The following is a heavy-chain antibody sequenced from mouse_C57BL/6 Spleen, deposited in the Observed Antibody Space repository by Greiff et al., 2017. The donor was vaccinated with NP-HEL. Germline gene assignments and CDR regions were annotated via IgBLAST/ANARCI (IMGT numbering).Heavy chain of an antibody. J-gene: IGHJ4*01. V-gene: IGHV14-4*01. Sequence: EVQLQESGAELVRPGASVKLSCTASGFNIKDDYMHWVKQRPEQGLEWIGWIDPENGDTEYASKFQGKATITADTSSNTAYLQLSSLTSEDTAVYYCTTSPYAMDYWGQGTSVTVSS. CDR1: GFNIKDDY. CDR3: TTSPYAMDY. CDR2: IDPENGDT.